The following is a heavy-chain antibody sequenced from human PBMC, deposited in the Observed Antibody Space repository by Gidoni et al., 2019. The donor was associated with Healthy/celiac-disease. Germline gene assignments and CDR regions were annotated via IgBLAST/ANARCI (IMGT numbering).Heavy chain of an antibody. V-gene: IGHV3-33*01. CDR2: IWYDGSNK. Sequence: QVQLVESGGGVVHPRRSLRLSCSASGFTFSSYGMHWVRQAPGKGLEWVAVIWYDGSNKYYADSVKGRFTISRDNSKNTLYLQMNSLRAEDTAVYYCASGSYYFFAWGQGTLVTVSS. J-gene: IGHJ4*02. CDR1: GFTFSSYG. D-gene: IGHD1-26*01. CDR3: ASGSYYFFA.